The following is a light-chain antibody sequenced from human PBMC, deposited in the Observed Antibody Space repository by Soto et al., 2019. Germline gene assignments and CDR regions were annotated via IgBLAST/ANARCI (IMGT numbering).Light chain of an antibody. J-gene: IGKJ3*01. CDR3: QQLNSYRIT. V-gene: IGKV1-9*01. Sequence: DIQLTQSPPFLSASVGDRVTITCRASPGISSYSAWYQQKPGKAPKLLIYAASTLQSGVPSRFSGSGSGTEFTLTISSLQPEDFATYYCQQLNSYRITFGPGTKVDFK. CDR2: AAS. CDR1: PGISSY.